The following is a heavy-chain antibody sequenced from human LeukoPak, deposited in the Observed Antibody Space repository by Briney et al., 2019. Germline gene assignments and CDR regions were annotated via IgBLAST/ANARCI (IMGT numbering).Heavy chain of an antibody. D-gene: IGHD4-17*01. J-gene: IGHJ3*02. CDR1: GFTFSRNG. CDR2: ITGNGGTT. V-gene: IGHV3-23*01. CDR3: AKHGDWRAFDI. Sequence: GGSLRLSCAASGFTFSRNGLSWVRQAPGKGLEWVSTITGNGGTTYYADSVKGRFTISRDNSRNTLYLQMNSLRAEDTAVYYCAKHGDWRAFDIWGQGTMVTVSS.